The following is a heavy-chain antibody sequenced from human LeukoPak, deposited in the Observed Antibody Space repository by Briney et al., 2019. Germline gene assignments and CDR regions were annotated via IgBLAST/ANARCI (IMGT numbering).Heavy chain of an antibody. V-gene: IGHV3-48*01. J-gene: IGHJ6*02. CDR2: ISSSSTI. CDR1: GFTFSSYS. CDR3: ARGGYSYGARETFYYYYGMDV. D-gene: IGHD5-18*01. Sequence: AGGSLRLSCAASGFTFSSYSMNWVRQAPGKGLEWVSYISSSSTIYYADSVKGRFTISRDNAKNSLYLQMNSLRAEDTAVYYCARGGYSYGARETFYYYYGMDVWGQGTTVTVSS.